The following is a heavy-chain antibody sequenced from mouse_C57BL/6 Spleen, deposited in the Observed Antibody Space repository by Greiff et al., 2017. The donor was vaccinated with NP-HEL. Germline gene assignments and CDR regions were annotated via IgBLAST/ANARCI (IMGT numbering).Heavy chain of an antibody. CDR3: ARDPGYFDY. J-gene: IGHJ2*01. Sequence: EVKLQESGPGLVKPSQSLSLTCSVTGYSITSGYYWNRIRQFPGNKLEWMGYISYDGSNNYNPSLKNRISITRDTSKNQFFLKLNSVTTEDTATYYCARDPGYFDYWGQGTTLTVSS. CDR2: ISYDGSN. CDR1: GYSITSGYY. V-gene: IGHV3-6*01.